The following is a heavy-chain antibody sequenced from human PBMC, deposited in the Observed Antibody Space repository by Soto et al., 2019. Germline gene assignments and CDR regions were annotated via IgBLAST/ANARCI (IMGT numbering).Heavy chain of an antibody. D-gene: IGHD3-10*01. CDR2: IWYDGSNK. CDR3: ARELLWFGELFPPEYYYYGMDV. Sequence: PGGSLRLSCAASGFTFSGYGMHWVRQAPGKGLEWVAVIWYDGSNKYYADSVKGRFTISRDNSKNTLYLQMNSLRAEDTAVYYCARELLWFGELFPPEYYYYGMDVWGQGTTVTVSS. CDR1: GFTFSGYG. V-gene: IGHV3-33*01. J-gene: IGHJ6*02.